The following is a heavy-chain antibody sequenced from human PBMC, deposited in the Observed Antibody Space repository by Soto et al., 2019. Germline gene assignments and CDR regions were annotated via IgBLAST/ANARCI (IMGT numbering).Heavy chain of an antibody. CDR3: ARAPGGPGIAEY. CDR1: GYTFTSYA. V-gene: IGHV1-3*05. Sequence: QVQLVQSGAEEKKPGASVKVSCKASGYTFTSYAMDWLRQAPGQRLEWMGWINAGNGNTKYSQKFQGRVTITRDTSASTAYMELSSLRSEDTAVYYCARAPGGPGIAEYWGQGTLVTVSS. D-gene: IGHD6-13*01. J-gene: IGHJ4*02. CDR2: INAGNGNT.